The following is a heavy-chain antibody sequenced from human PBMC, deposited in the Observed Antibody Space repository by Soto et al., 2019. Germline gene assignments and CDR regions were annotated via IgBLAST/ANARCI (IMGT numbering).Heavy chain of an antibody. Sequence: SETLSLTCTVSGGSISSYYWSWIRQPPGKGLEWIGYIYYSGSTNYNPSLKSRVTISVDTSKNQFSLKLSSVTAADTAVYYCARRGNGAAVGSFDYWGQGTLVTVSS. J-gene: IGHJ4*02. D-gene: IGHD6-13*01. CDR3: ARRGNGAAVGSFDY. CDR1: GGSISSYY. CDR2: IYYSGST. V-gene: IGHV4-59*08.